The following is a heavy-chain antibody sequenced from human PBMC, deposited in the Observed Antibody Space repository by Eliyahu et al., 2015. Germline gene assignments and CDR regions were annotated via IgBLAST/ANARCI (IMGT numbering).Heavy chain of an antibody. V-gene: IGHV3-23*01. D-gene: IGHD5-24*01. J-gene: IGHJ4*02. Sequence: EVQLLEXGGGXXQPGXSLRLSCAASGFTFSSYAXSWVRQAPGXGLEWVSAISGSGGSTYYADSVKGRFTISRDNSKNTLYLQMNSLRAEDTAVYYCAKDSTMDYWGQGTLVTVSS. CDR2: ISGSGGST. CDR1: GFTFSSYA. CDR3: AKDSTMDY.